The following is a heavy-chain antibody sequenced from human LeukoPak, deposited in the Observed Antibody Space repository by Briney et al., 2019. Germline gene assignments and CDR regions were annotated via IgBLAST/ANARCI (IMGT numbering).Heavy chain of an antibody. J-gene: IGHJ4*02. CDR2: IRYDGSNK. CDR1: GFTFSSYG. Sequence: GGSLRLSCAASGFTFSSYGMHWVRQAPGKGLEWVAFIRYDGSNKYYADSVKGRFTISRDNSKNTLYLRMNSLRAEDTAVYYCAEDNFIAVAAYYFDYWGQGTLVTVSS. V-gene: IGHV3-30*02. CDR3: AEDNFIAVAAYYFDY. D-gene: IGHD6-19*01.